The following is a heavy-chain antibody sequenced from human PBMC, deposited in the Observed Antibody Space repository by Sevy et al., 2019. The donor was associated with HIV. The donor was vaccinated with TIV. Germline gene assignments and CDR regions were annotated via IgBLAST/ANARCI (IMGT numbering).Heavy chain of an antibody. CDR3: ARDIAVAGHYYYYGMDV. CDR2: IYYSGST. V-gene: IGHV4-59*01. D-gene: IGHD6-19*01. J-gene: IGHJ6*02. Sequence: SETLSLTCTVSGGSISSYYWSWIRQPPGKGLEWIGYIYYSGSTNYNPSLKSRVTISVDTSKNQFSLKLSSVTAADTAMYYCARDIAVAGHYYYYGMDVWGQGTTVTVSS. CDR1: GGSISSYY.